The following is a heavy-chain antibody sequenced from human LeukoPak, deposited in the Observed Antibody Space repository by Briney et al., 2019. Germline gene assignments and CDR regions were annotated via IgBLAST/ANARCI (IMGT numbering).Heavy chain of an antibody. V-gene: IGHV3-7*01. CDR3: AREPYDILTGYDY. J-gene: IGHJ4*02. CDR2: IKQDGSEK. D-gene: IGHD3-9*01. Sequence: PGGSLRLSCAASGFTFSSYWMSWVRQASGKGLEWVANIKQDGSEKYYVDSVKGRFTISRDNAKNSLYLQMNSLRAEDTAVYYCAREPYDILTGYDYWGQGTLVTVSS. CDR1: GFTFSSYW.